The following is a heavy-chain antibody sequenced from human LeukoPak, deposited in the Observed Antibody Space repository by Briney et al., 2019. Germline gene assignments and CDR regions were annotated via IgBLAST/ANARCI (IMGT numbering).Heavy chain of an antibody. CDR3: ARGRRITMIVVVIFDY. CDR2: INHSGGT. D-gene: IGHD3-22*01. J-gene: IGHJ4*02. CDR1: GGSFSGYY. V-gene: IGHV4-34*01. Sequence: SETLSLTCAVYGGSFSGYYWSWIRQPPGKGLEWIGEINHSGGTNYNPSLKSRVTISVDTSKNQFSLKLSSVTAADTAVYYCARGRRITMIVVVIFDYWGQGTLVTVSS.